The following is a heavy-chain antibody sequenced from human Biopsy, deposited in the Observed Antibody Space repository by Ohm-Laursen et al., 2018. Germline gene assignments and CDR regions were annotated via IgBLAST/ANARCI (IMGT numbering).Heavy chain of an antibody. Sequence: TPCLTCSVSGASVKTSGYFWAWIRQRPGKGLEWIGYISYNERTHYNPSLTSRLAISFDTSNNRISLQLRSVSVADTAVYYCVREPKTGTAEAWYFDLWGRGSPVTVPS. CDR1: GASVKTSGYF. D-gene: IGHD3-9*01. V-gene: IGHV4-31*03. J-gene: IGHJ2*01. CDR3: VREPKTGTAEAWYFDL. CDR2: ISYNERT.